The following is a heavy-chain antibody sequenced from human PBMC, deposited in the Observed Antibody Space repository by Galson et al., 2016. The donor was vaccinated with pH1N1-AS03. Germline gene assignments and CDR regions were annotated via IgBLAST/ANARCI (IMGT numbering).Heavy chain of an antibody. Sequence: VSCKASGGTFNNYAIGWVRQAPGQGLEWMGGIILMFGTANYAQKFQGRVTITADKSTTIDYKSTTTAYMELSSLRSEDTAVYYCAKTRGYHSRDEMEVWSQGTTVSVS. J-gene: IGHJ6*02. V-gene: IGHV1-69*06. CDR2: IILMFGTA. D-gene: IGHD3-16*02. CDR1: GGTFNNYA. CDR3: AKTRGYHSRDEMEV.